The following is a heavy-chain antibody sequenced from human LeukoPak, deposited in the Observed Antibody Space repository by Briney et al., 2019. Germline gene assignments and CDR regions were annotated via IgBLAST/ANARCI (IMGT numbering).Heavy chain of an antibody. D-gene: IGHD6-19*01. V-gene: IGHV3-9*01. J-gene: IGHJ4*02. CDR2: ISWNSGRI. CDR1: GFTFDDYA. Sequence: PGRSLRLSCAASGFTFDDYAMHWVRQAPGKGLEWVSGISWNSGRIGYADSVKGRFTISRDNAKNSLYLQMNSLRAEDTALYYCVKDTVSGYSSGWDNWGQGALVTVSS. CDR3: VKDTVSGYSSGWDN.